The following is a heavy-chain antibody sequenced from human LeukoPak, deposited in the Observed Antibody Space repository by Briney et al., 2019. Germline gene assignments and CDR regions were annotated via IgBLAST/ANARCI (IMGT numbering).Heavy chain of an antibody. CDR2: INPNSGGT. J-gene: IGHJ5*02. Sequence: ASVKVSCKASGYTFTGYYMHWVRQAPGQGLEWMGWINPNSGGTNYAQKFQGRGTMTRDTSISTAYMELSRLRSDDTAVYYCAREGPHYDSSGYYGGWFDPWGQGTLVTVSS. CDR1: GYTFTGYY. D-gene: IGHD3-22*01. V-gene: IGHV1-2*02. CDR3: AREGPHYDSSGYYGGWFDP.